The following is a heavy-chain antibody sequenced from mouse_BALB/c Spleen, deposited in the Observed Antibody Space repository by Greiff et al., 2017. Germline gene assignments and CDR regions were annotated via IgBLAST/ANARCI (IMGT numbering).Heavy chain of an antibody. CDR1: GYTFTSYW. CDR2: IDPSDSET. D-gene: IGHD1-1*01. V-gene: IGHV1-69*02. J-gene: IGHJ4*01. Sequence: QVQLQQPGAELVKPGAPVKVSCKASGYTFTSYWMNWVKQRPGRGLEWIGRIDPSDSETHYNQKFKDKATLTVDKSSSTAYIQLSSLTSEDSAVYYCARRNSYYYWAMDYWGQGTSVTVSS. CDR3: ARRNSYYYWAMDY.